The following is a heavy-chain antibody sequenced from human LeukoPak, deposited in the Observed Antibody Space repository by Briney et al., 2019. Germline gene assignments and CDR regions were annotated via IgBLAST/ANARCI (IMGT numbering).Heavy chain of an antibody. CDR2: ISYDGSNK. CDR3: AREEDY. V-gene: IGHV3-30-3*01. J-gene: IGHJ4*02. CDR1: GFTFSSYA. Sequence: PGGSLRLSCAASGFTFSSYAMHWVRQAPGKGLEWVAVISYDGSNKYYADSVKGRFTISRDNSKNTLYLQMNSLRAEDTAVYYCAREEDYWGQGTLVTGSS.